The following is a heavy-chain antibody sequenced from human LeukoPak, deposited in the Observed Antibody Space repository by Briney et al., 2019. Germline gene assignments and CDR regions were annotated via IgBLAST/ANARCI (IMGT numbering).Heavy chain of an antibody. CDR2: IYCSGST. V-gene: IGHV4-59*01. CDR1: GVSISGYN. Sequence: PSETLSLTCAVSGVSISGYNRSWIRQPPGKGLEWIGYIYCSGSTKYNPLLKSRVTISVDTSKNHISLKVESVTAADTAVYYCASSLYGDGYYYQYGMEVWGQGTTVIVSS. CDR3: ASSLYGDGYYYQYGMEV. D-gene: IGHD7-27*01. J-gene: IGHJ6*02.